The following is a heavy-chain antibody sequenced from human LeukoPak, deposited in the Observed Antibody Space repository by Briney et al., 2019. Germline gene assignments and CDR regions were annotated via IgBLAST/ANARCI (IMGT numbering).Heavy chain of an antibody. CDR2: IIPIFGTA. J-gene: IGHJ4*02. D-gene: IGHD6-13*01. CDR1: GGTFSNYA. CDR3: ARVRQQLVRGDY. Sequence: SVKVSCRASGGTFSNYAISWVRQAPGQGLEWMGRIIPIFGTANYAQKFQGRVTITTDESTSTAYMELSSLRSEDTAVYYCARVRQQLVRGDYWGQGTLVTVSS. V-gene: IGHV1-69*05.